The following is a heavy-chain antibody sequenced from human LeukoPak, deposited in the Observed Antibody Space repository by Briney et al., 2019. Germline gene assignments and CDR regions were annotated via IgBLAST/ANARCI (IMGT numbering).Heavy chain of an antibody. CDR1: GGSISSYY. Sequence: SETLSLTCTVSGGSISSYYWSWIRQPPGKGLEWIGYIYYSGSTNYNPSLKSRVTISVDTSKNQFSVKLSSVTAADTAVYYCARGGAHYIVGATTIADYWGQGTLVTVSS. D-gene: IGHD1-26*01. CDR2: IYYSGST. CDR3: ARGGAHYIVGATTIADY. V-gene: IGHV4-59*01. J-gene: IGHJ4*02.